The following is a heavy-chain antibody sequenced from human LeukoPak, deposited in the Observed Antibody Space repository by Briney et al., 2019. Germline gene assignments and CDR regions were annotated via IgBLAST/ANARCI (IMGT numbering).Heavy chain of an antibody. CDR3: ARVPYSSSSGWFDP. Sequence: QSGGSLRLSCAASGFTFSSYWMHWVRQAPGKGLVWVSRINSDGSSTSYADSVKGRFTISRDNAKNTLYLQMNSPRAEDTAVYYCARVPYSSSSGWFDPWGQGTLVTVSS. D-gene: IGHD6-6*01. CDR2: INSDGSST. V-gene: IGHV3-74*01. CDR1: GFTFSSYW. J-gene: IGHJ5*02.